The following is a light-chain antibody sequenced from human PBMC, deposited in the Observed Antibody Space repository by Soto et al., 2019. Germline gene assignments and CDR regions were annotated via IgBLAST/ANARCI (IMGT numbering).Light chain of an antibody. CDR1: QSISSW. J-gene: IGKJ1*01. CDR2: DAS. Sequence: DIQMTQSPSTLSASVGDRVTITCRASQSISSWLAWYQQKPGKAPKLLIYDASSLESGVPSRFSGSGSGTEFTLAISSLQPDDFETYYGQQYNSYSLTVGQGTKVEIK. CDR3: QQYNSYSLT. V-gene: IGKV1-5*01.